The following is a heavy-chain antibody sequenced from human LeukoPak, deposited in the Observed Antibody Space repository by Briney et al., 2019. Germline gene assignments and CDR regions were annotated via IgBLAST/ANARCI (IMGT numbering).Heavy chain of an antibody. CDR3: ARHGGTISYYYYMDV. CDR1: GGTFSSYA. CDR2: ISAYNGNT. V-gene: IGHV1-18*01. D-gene: IGHD3-10*01. J-gene: IGHJ6*03. Sequence: ASVKVSCKTSGGTFSSYAISWVRQAPGQGLEWMGWISAYNGNTNYAQKLQGRVTMTTDTSTSTAYMELRSLRSDDTAVYYCARHGGTISYYYYMDVWGKGTTVTVSS.